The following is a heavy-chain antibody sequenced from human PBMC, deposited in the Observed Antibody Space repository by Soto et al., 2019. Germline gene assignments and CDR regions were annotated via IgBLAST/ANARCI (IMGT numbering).Heavy chain of an antibody. CDR3: ARVMANLPWYFDY. D-gene: IGHD2-8*01. CDR2: VNGDGSST. Sequence: GGSLRLSCAASGYTFSSYWMHWVRQAPGKGLVWVSRVNGDGSSTSYADPVKGRFTISRDNAKNTVHLQMDSLRAEDTAVYYCARVMANLPWYFDYWGQGTLVTVS. CDR1: GYTFSSYW. V-gene: IGHV3-74*01. J-gene: IGHJ4*02.